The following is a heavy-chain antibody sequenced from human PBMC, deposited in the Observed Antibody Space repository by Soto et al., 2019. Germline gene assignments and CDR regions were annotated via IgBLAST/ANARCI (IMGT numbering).Heavy chain of an antibody. CDR2: ISYDGSNK. CDR3: AKVLGDYLGYYYYGMDV. Sequence: GGSLRLSCAASGFTFSSYGMHWVRQAPGKGLEWVAVISYDGSNKYYADSVKGRFTISRDNSKNTLYLQMNSLRAEDTAVYYCAKVLGDYLGYYYYGMDVWGQGTTVTVSS. J-gene: IGHJ6*02. D-gene: IGHD4-17*01. V-gene: IGHV3-30*18. CDR1: GFTFSSYG.